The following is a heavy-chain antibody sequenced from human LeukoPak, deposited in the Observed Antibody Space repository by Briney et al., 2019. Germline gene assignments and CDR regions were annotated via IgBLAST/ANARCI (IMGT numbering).Heavy chain of an antibody. J-gene: IGHJ4*02. CDR1: GYSFTSYW. CDR2: IYPGDSDT. D-gene: IGHD2-2*01. V-gene: IGHV5-51*01. Sequence: GESLKISCKGSGYSFTSYWIGWVRQLPGKGLEWMGIIYPGDSDTRYSPSFQGQVTISADKSISTAYLQWSSLKASDTAMYYCARGGLGYCSSTSCPTLSFDYWGQGTLVTVSS. CDR3: ARGGLGYCSSTSCPTLSFDY.